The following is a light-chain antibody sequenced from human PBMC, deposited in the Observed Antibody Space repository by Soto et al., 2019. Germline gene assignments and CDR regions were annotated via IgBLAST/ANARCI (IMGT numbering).Light chain of an antibody. V-gene: IGKV3D-20*02. CDR1: QSVSSSY. Sequence: EIVLTQSPGTLSLSPVERATLSCMASQSVSSSYLAWYQQKPGQAPRLLIYGASSRATGTPDRFSGSGSGTDFTLTISSLEPEDFAVYYCQQRSNWPRITFGQGTRLENK. CDR3: QQRSNWPRIT. J-gene: IGKJ5*01. CDR2: GAS.